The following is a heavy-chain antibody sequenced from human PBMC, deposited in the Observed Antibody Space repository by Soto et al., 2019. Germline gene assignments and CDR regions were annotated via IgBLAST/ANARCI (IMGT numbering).Heavy chain of an antibody. J-gene: IGHJ5*02. CDR3: AAEATNLNWFDP. CDR1: GFTFSSYS. CDR2: ISSSSSTI. Sequence: GGSLRLSCAASGFTFSSYSMNWVHQAPGKGLEWVSYISSSSSTIYYADSVKGRFTISRDNAKNSLYLQMNSLRAEDTAVYYCAAEATNLNWFDPWGQGTLVTVSS. V-gene: IGHV3-48*01. D-gene: IGHD5-12*01.